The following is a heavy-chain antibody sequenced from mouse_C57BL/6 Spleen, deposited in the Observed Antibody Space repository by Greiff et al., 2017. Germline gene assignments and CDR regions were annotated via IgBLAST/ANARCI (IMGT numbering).Heavy chain of an antibody. CDR2: IDPETGGT. CDR3: TQLRLQIYYYAMDY. CDR1: GYTFTDYE. J-gene: IGHJ4*01. V-gene: IGHV1-15*01. D-gene: IGHD3-2*02. Sequence: VQLQQSGAELVRPGASVTLSCKASGYTFTDYEMHWVKQTPVHGLEWIGAIDPETGGTAYNQKFKGKAILTADKSSSTAYMELRSLTSEDSAVYYCTQLRLQIYYYAMDYWGQGTSVTVSS.